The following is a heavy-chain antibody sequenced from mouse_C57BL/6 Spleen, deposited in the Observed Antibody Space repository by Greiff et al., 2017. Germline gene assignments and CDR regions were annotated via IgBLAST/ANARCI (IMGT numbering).Heavy chain of an antibody. CDR3: ARAYDSNPGFAY. Sequence: QVQLQQPGAELVRPGSSVKLSCKASGYTFTSYWMDWVKQRPGQGLEWIGNIYPSDSETHYNQKFKDKATLTVDKSSSTAYMQLSRLTSEDAAVYYCARAYDSNPGFAYWGQGTLVTVSA. J-gene: IGHJ3*01. V-gene: IGHV1-61*01. CDR2: IYPSDSET. CDR1: GYTFTSYW. D-gene: IGHD2-5*01.